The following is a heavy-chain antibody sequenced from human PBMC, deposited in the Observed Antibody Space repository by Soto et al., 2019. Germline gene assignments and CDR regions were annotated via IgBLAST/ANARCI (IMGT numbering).Heavy chain of an antibody. CDR3: ASKLYSSGWQDAFDI. CDR1: GYSFISYW. D-gene: IGHD6-19*01. Sequence: GESLKISCKGSGYSFISYWIAWVRQMPGKGLEWMGIIYPGDSDTRYSPSFQGQVTISGDKSIRTAYLQWSSLKASDTAMYYCASKLYSSGWQDAFDIWGQGTMVT. V-gene: IGHV5-51*01. CDR2: IYPGDSDT. J-gene: IGHJ3*02.